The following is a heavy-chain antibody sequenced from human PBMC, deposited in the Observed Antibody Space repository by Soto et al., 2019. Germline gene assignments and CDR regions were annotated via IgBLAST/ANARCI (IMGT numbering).Heavy chain of an antibody. CDR2: INAGNGNT. Sequence: ASVKVSCKASGYTFTSYAMHWVRQAPGQRLEWMGWINAGNGNTKYSQKFQGRVTITRDTSASTAYMELSSLRSEDTAVYYCAREGLQLEPDSDAFDIWGQGTMVTVSS. J-gene: IGHJ3*02. CDR3: AREGLQLEPDSDAFDI. CDR1: GYTFTSYA. V-gene: IGHV1-3*01. D-gene: IGHD6-13*01.